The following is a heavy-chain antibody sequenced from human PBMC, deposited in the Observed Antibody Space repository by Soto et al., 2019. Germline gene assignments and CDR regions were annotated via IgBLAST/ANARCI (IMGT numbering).Heavy chain of an antibody. D-gene: IGHD1-20*01. CDR3: AKLTPYVREHYGMDV. J-gene: IGHJ6*02. CDR1: GFTFSSYG. V-gene: IGHV3-30*18. Sequence: PGGSLRLSCAASGFTFSSYGMHWVRQAPGKGLEWVAVISYDGSNKYYADSVKGRFTISRDNSKNTLYLQMNSLRAEDTAVYYCAKLTPYVREHYGMDVWGQGTTVTVSS. CDR2: ISYDGSNK.